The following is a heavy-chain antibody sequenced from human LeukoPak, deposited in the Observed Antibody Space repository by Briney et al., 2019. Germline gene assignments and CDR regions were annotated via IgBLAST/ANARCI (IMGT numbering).Heavy chain of an antibody. V-gene: IGHV4-4*07. J-gene: IGHJ3*01. CDR1: GGSFINYY. D-gene: IGHD3-9*01. CDR3: ARDEVDILTNYPGAFDF. CDR2: ISTSGST. Sequence: SETLSLTCTVSGGSFINYYWNWIRQPAGKALEWIGRISTSGSTNYNPSVNTRVTMSIDTSKNQFSLKLRSVTAADTAVYYCARDEVDILTNYPGAFDFWGQGTLVTVSS.